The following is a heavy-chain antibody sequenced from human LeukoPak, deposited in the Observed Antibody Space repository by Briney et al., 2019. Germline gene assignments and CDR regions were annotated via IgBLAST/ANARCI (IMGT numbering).Heavy chain of an antibody. Sequence: GGSLRLSCAASGFTFSIYAMSWVRQAPGKGLEWVAIVWYDGNNKYYADSVKGGFTVSRDNSKDTVSLQLNSLRAEDTAVYYCVRGSEAAAGAFDYWGQGPLVTVP. J-gene: IGHJ4*02. CDR2: VWYDGNNK. V-gene: IGHV3-33*08. D-gene: IGHD6-13*01. CDR1: GFTFSIYA. CDR3: VRGSEAAAGAFDY.